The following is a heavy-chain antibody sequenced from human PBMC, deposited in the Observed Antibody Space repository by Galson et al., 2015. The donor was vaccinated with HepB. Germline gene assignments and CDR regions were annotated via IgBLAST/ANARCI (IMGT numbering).Heavy chain of an antibody. V-gene: IGHV3-23*01. CDR2: ISPGGGST. Sequence: SLRLSCAASGFTFSSYGMSWVRQAPGKGLEWVSGISPGGGSTLYADSVKGRFIISRDNSKNTLSLQTNSLRAEDTAVYYCAKDLWGRITVVRGDFDYWGQGTLVIVSS. CDR1: GFTFSSYG. D-gene: IGHD3-10*01. CDR3: AKDLWGRITVVRGDFDY. J-gene: IGHJ4*02.